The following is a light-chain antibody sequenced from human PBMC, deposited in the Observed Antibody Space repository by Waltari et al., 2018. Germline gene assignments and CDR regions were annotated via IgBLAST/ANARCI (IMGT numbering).Light chain of an antibody. V-gene: IGLV1-40*01. CDR2: HTS. J-gene: IGLJ2*01. CDR3: QSFDSSLNAVL. CDR1: SSNIGAGYD. Sequence: QSVLTQPPSVSGAPGQRVTISCTGSSSNIGAGYDVHWYQQFPGTAPKLLSYHTSNRPSGVPDRFSGSKSGTSASLAITGLLAEDEADYDCQSFDSSLNAVLFGGGTKLTVL.